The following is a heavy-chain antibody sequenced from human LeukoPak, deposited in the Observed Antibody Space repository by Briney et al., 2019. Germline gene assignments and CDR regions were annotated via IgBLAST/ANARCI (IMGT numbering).Heavy chain of an antibody. J-gene: IGHJ5*02. V-gene: IGHV3-21*01. CDR2: IISSSDYI. CDR3: ARIPNSANFPNWFDP. D-gene: IGHD4/OR15-4a*01. CDR1: GFTFSSYW. Sequence: PGGSLRLSCAAGGFTFSSYWMSWVRQAPGKGLEWVSSIISSSDYIYYAASVKGRFTISRDNAKNSLYLQMNSLRAEDTAVYYCARIPNSANFPNWFDPWGQGTLVTVSS.